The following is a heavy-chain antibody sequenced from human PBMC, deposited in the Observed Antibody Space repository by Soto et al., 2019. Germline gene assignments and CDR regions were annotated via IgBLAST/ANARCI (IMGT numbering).Heavy chain of an antibody. D-gene: IGHD6-13*01. Sequence: ASETLSLTCAVSGGSISSGGYSWSWIRQPPGKGLEWIGYIYHSGSTYYNPSLKSRVTISVDRSKNQFSLKLSSVTAADTAVYYCARSIAAAGPFDYWGQGTLVTVSS. J-gene: IGHJ4*02. CDR3: ARSIAAAGPFDY. V-gene: IGHV4-30-2*01. CDR2: IYHSGST. CDR1: GGSISSGGYS.